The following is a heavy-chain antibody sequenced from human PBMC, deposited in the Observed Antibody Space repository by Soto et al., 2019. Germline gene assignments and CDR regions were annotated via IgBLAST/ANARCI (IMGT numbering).Heavy chain of an antibody. D-gene: IGHD6-13*01. CDR3: ARDLGGSSWYYFDY. Sequence: PWGSLRLSCAASGFTFSSYAMHWVRQAPGKGLEWVAVISYDGSNKYYADSVKGRFTISRDNSKNTLYLQMNSLRAEDTAVYYCARDLGGSSWYYFDYWGQGTLVTVSS. CDR1: GFTFSSYA. CDR2: ISYDGSNK. V-gene: IGHV3-30-3*01. J-gene: IGHJ4*02.